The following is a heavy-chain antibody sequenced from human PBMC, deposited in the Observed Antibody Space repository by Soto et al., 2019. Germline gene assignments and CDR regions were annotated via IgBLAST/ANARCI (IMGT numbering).Heavy chain of an antibody. D-gene: IGHD3-10*01. V-gene: IGHV4-59*01. CDR1: GGSISSYY. Sequence: ETLSLTCTVSGGSISSYYWSWIRQPPGKGLEWIGYIYYSGSTNYNPSLKSRVTISVDTSQNQFSLKLSSVTAADTAVYYCAREIRGVIKVGAFDIWGQGTMVTASS. CDR2: IYYSGST. CDR3: AREIRGVIKVGAFDI. J-gene: IGHJ3*02.